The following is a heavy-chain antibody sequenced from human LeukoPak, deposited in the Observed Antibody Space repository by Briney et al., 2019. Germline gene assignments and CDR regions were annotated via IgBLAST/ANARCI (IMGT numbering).Heavy chain of an antibody. V-gene: IGHV4-59*08. Sequence: PSETLSLTCTVSGGSISSYYWSWIRQPPGKGLEWIGYIYYSGSTNYNPSLKSRVTISVDTSKNQFSLKLSSVTAADTAVYYCAGMYSSGWYWYFDLWGRGTLVTVSS. J-gene: IGHJ2*01. D-gene: IGHD6-19*01. CDR2: IYYSGST. CDR1: GGSISSYY. CDR3: AGMYSSGWYWYFDL.